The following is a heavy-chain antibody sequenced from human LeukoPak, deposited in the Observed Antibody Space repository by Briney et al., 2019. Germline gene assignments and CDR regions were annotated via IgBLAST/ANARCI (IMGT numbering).Heavy chain of an antibody. CDR3: ARDSVRVTGTEGPDAFDI. J-gene: IGHJ3*02. Sequence: SETLSLTCTVSGGSISSYYWSWIRQPAGKGLEWIGRIYTSGSTNYNPSLKSRVTISVDTSKNQFSLKLSSVTAADTAVYYCARDSVRVTGTEGPDAFDIWGQGTMVTVSS. CDR2: IYTSGST. CDR1: GGSISSYY. D-gene: IGHD1-7*01. V-gene: IGHV4-4*07.